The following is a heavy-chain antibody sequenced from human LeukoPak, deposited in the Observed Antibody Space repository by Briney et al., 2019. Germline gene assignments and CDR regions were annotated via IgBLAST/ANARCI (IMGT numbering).Heavy chain of an antibody. CDR1: GGSFSGYY. D-gene: IGHD2-2*02. Sequence: SEALSLTCAVYGGSFSGYYWSWIRQPPVKGLEWIGEVNQSGSTNYNPSLKSRVTISVDPSKNQFSLKLSSVTAADTAVYYCARGRSGGVPAAIRGTWFDPWGQGTLVTVSS. CDR3: ARGRSGGVPAAIRGTWFDP. J-gene: IGHJ5*02. V-gene: IGHV4-34*01. CDR2: VNQSGST.